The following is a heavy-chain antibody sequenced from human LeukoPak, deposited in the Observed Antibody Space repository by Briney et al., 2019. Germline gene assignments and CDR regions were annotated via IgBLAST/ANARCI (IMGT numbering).Heavy chain of an antibody. CDR2: ISSSSSYI. D-gene: IGHD6-19*01. Sequence: GGSLRLSCAASGFTFSSYSMNWVRQAPGKGLEWVSSISSSSSYIYYADSVKGRFTISRDNAKNSLYLQMNSLRAEDTAVYYCAKASGDSGWYGDYYFDYWGQGTLVTVSS. CDR1: GFTFSSYS. J-gene: IGHJ4*02. CDR3: AKASGDSGWYGDYYFDY. V-gene: IGHV3-21*01.